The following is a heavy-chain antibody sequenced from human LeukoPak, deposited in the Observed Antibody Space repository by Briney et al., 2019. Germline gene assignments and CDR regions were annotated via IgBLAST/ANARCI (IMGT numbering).Heavy chain of an antibody. D-gene: IGHD6-19*01. CDR3: ARVGGRWLVLSYFDY. V-gene: IGHV1-8*01. Sequence: ASVKVSCKASGYTFSAYDINWVRQGAGQGLEWIGWMNPDTGNTGCAQKFQGRVTMTRDTSKSTAYMELNSLRSDDTAVYYCARVGGRWLVLSYFDYWGQGTLVTVSS. CDR2: MNPDTGNT. CDR1: GYTFSAYD. J-gene: IGHJ4*02.